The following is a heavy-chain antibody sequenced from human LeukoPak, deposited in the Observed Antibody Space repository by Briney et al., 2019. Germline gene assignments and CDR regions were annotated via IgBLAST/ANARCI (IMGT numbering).Heavy chain of an antibody. V-gene: IGHV3-21*01. Sequence: GGSLRLSCAASRFTFSSYSMNWVRPAPAKGLEWVSSISSGSTYIYYADTVKGRFTISRDNAKNSLYLQMNSLRAEDTAVYYCASDYYGSGSYSRFDYWGQGTLVTVSS. CDR2: ISSGSTYI. J-gene: IGHJ4*02. CDR1: RFTFSSYS. D-gene: IGHD3-10*01. CDR3: ASDYYGSGSYSRFDY.